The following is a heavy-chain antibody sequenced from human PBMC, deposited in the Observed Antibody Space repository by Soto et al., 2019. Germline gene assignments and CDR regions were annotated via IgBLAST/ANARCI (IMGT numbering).Heavy chain of an antibody. CDR2: IHHGTGT. D-gene: IGHD2-2*01. CDR1: GGSISTTYW. J-gene: IGHJ6*02. Sequence: QVQLQESGPGLVKPSGTLSLTCAVSGGSISTTYWWSWVRQSPGKGLEWIGEIHHGTGTNYNPSLXXRVPIAPDKSKPPPSPSLPSVSVADTAVHFCARTDAYALDVWGQGPAVTVSS. CDR3: ARTDAYALDV. V-gene: IGHV4-4*02.